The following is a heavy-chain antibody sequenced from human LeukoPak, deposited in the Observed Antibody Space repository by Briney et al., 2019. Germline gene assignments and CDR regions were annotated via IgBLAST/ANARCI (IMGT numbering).Heavy chain of an antibody. V-gene: IGHV3-7*03. CDR1: GLTFSSYW. J-gene: IGHJ4*02. CDR2: IKQDGSEK. CDR3: ARDYYDYVWGSYRHFDY. D-gene: IGHD3-16*02. Sequence: GGSLRLSCAASGLTFSSYWMGWVRQAPGKGLEWVANIKQDGSEKYYVDSVKGRFTISRDNAKNSLYLQMNSLRAEDTAVYYCARDYYDYVWGSYRHFDYWGQATLVTVSS.